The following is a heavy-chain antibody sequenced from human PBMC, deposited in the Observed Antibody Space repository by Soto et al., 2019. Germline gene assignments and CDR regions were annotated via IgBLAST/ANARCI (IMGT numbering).Heavy chain of an antibody. CDR3: ATKYDSTGPAFDY. V-gene: IGHV1-69*13. Sequence: GASVKVSCKASGGTFSSHAINWVRPAPGQGLEWMGEIIPFLGTANYAQKFQGRVTIIADESTSTAYMELSSLRSEDTAVYYCATKYDSTGPAFDYWGQGALVTVSS. J-gene: IGHJ4*02. D-gene: IGHD3-22*01. CDR2: IIPFLGTA. CDR1: GGTFSSHA.